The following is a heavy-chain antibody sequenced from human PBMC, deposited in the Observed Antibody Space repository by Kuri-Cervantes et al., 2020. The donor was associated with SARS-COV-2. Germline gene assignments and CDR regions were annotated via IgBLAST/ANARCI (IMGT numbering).Heavy chain of an antibody. CDR2: ISAYNGNT. CDR3: ATGIAVGTQNWFDP. CDR1: GYTFTSYG. D-gene: IGHD6-19*01. J-gene: IGHJ5*02. Sequence: GGSLILSCKASGYTFTSYGISWLRQAPGQGLEWMGWISAYNGNTNFAQKFQGRFTMTEDTSTDTAYMELSSLRSEDTAVYYCATGIAVGTQNWFDPWGQGTLVTVSS. V-gene: IGHV1-18*01.